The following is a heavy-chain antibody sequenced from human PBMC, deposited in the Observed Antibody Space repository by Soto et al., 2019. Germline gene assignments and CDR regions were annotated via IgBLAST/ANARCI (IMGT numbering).Heavy chain of an antibody. CDR3: ATLSGYSSGWPFFDY. Sequence: GGSLRLSCAASGFTFSSYGMHWVRQAPGKGLEWVAVIWYDGSNKYYADSVKGRFTISRDNSKNTLYLQMNSLRAEDTAVYYCATLSGYSSGWPFFDYWGQGTLVTVSS. CDR1: GFTFSSYG. CDR2: IWYDGSNK. D-gene: IGHD6-19*01. V-gene: IGHV3-33*01. J-gene: IGHJ4*02.